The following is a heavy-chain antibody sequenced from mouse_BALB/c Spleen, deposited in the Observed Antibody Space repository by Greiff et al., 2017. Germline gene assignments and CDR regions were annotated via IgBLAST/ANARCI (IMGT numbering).Heavy chain of an antibody. J-gene: IGHJ1*01. CDR2: IYPGSGST. Sequence: LQQPGSELVRPGASVKLSCKASGYTFTSYWMHWVKQRPGQGLEWIGNIYPGSGSTNYDEKFKSKATLTVDTSSSTAYMQLSSLTSEDSAVYYCTRSGWDWYFDVWGAGTTVTVSS. D-gene: IGHD3-1*01. CDR1: GYTFTSYW. CDR3: TRSGWDWYFDV. V-gene: IGHV1S22*01.